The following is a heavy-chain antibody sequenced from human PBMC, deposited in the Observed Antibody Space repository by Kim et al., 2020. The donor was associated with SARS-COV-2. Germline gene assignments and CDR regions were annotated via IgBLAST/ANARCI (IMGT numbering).Heavy chain of an antibody. CDR2: IYHSGST. Sequence: SETLSLTCTVSGYSISSGYYCGWIRQPPGKGLEWIGSIYHSGSTYYNPSLKSRVTISVDTSKNQFSLKLSSVTAADTAVYYCARGGGVGIQLWSYYYYGMDVWGQGTTVTVSS. V-gene: IGHV4-38-2*02. CDR1: GYSISSGYY. J-gene: IGHJ6*02. D-gene: IGHD5-18*01. CDR3: ARGGGVGIQLWSYYYYGMDV.